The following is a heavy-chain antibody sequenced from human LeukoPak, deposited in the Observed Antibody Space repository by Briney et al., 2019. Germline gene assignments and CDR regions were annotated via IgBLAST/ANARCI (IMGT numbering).Heavy chain of an antibody. Sequence: SETLSLTCAVSGDSISDGHWWSWVRQPPGKGLEWIGEIYHSGSTNYKSSLKSRVAISVDNFKNQFSLKLSSVTAADTAVYYCARDKVIAVAGTFDYWGQGTLVTVSS. D-gene: IGHD6-19*01. J-gene: IGHJ4*02. CDR1: GDSISDGHW. CDR3: ARDKVIAVAGTFDY. V-gene: IGHV4-4*02. CDR2: IYHSGST.